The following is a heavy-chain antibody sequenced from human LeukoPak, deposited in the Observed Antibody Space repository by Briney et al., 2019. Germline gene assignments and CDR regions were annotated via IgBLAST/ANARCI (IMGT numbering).Heavy chain of an antibody. D-gene: IGHD6-13*01. CDR3: ASTPIAAGPPSDFDY. V-gene: IGHV4-59*01. J-gene: IGHJ4*02. CDR2: IYYSGST. CDR1: GGSISSYY. Sequence: SETLSLTCTVSGGSISSYYWSWIRQPPGKGLEWIGYIYYSGSTNYNPSLKSRVTISVDTSKNQFSLKLSSVTAADTAVYYCASTPIAAGPPSDFDYWGQGTLVTVSS.